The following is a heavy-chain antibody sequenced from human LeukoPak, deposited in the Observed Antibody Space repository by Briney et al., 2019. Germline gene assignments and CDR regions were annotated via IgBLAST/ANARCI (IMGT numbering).Heavy chain of an antibody. CDR2: IYYSGST. CDR1: GGSISSSSYY. V-gene: IGHV4-39*01. Sequence: SETLSLTCTISGGSISSSSYYWGWIRQPPGKGLEWIGCIYYSGSTYYNPSLKSRVTISVDTSKNRFSLKLSSVTAADTAVYYCARMIASAGSDYWGQGTLVTVSS. CDR3: ARMIASAGSDY. J-gene: IGHJ4*02. D-gene: IGHD6-13*01.